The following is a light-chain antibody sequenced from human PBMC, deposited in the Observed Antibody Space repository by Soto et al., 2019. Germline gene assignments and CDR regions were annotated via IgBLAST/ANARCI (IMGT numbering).Light chain of an antibody. CDR3: HQYASSPRT. CDR2: GAS. J-gene: IGKJ1*01. V-gene: IGKV3-20*01. Sequence: EIVLTQSPDTLSVSPGERATLSCRASQTVGKNYVAWYQQKPGQAPKFLIYGASSRATGIPDRFSGSGSETDFTLTISRLEPEDFAVYYCHQYASSPRTFGQGTKVEI. CDR1: QTVGKNY.